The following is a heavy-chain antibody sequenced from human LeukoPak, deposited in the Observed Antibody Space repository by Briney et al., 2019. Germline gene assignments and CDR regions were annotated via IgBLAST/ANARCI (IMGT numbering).Heavy chain of an antibody. CDR1: GGTFSSYA. CDR3: ARASTLTDIVVVPADHYYYYGMDV. Sequence: ASVKVSCKASGGTFSSYAISWVRQAPGQGLEWMGGIIPIFGTANYAQKFQGRVTITADESTSTAYMELSSLRSEDTAVYYCARASTLTDIVVVPADHYYYYGMDVWGKGTTVTVSS. V-gene: IGHV1-69*13. J-gene: IGHJ6*04. D-gene: IGHD2-2*01. CDR2: IIPIFGTA.